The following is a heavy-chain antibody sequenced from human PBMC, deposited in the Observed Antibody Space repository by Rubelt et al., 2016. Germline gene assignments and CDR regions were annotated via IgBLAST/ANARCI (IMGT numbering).Heavy chain of an antibody. CDR2: IKQDGSEK. CDR3: AKVTGVIVTATIDY. J-gene: IGHJ4*02. V-gene: IGHV3-7*01. D-gene: IGHD5-12*01. CDR1: GFTFSSYW. Sequence: GSLRLSCAASGFTFSSYWMSWVRQAPGKGLEWVANIKQDGSEKYYVDSVKGRFTISRDNAKNSLYLQMNSLRAEDTAVYYCAKVTGVIVTATIDYWGQGNLVTVSS.